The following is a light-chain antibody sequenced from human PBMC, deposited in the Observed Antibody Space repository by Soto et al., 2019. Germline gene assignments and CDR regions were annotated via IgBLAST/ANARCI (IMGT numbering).Light chain of an antibody. CDR1: QSVSSD. CDR2: EAS. V-gene: IGKV3-15*01. CDR3: QQYNSWPFT. Sequence: IVMTQSPATLSVSPGERATLSCRASQSVSSDLAWYQQKPGQAPRLLIYEASIRATGIAARFSSSGSGTECTLTIRSLQSEDCAVYVCQQYNSWPFTFGPGTKVEFK. J-gene: IGKJ3*01.